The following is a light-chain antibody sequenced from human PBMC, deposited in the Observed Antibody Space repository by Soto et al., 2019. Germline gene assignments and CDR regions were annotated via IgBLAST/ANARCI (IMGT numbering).Light chain of an antibody. V-gene: IGLV2-14*02. CDR3: SSFTNTNPLEDWV. CDR1: SSDVGTYNL. J-gene: IGLJ3*02. CDR2: EVD. Sequence: QSVLTQPASVSGSPGQSITISCTGTSSDVGTYNLVSWYQQHPGRAPKLIIYEVDSRTSGISDRFSGSKSGNTAYLTISGLQPEDAADYYCSSFTNTNPLEDWVLGGGTKLTVL.